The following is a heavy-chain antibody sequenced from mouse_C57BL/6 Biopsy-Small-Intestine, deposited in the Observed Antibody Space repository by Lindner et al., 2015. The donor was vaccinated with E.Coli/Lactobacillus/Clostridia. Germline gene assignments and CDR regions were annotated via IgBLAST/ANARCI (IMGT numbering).Heavy chain of an antibody. CDR1: GHTFTDYY. J-gene: IGHJ2*01. Sequence: VQLQESGPELVKPGTSVKISCKASGHTFTDYYINWVKQRPGQGLEWIGWLYPGSGNTEYNEKFKGKATLTVDTSSNTAYMQLSSLTSEDSAVYFCARGDGAYDEFDYWGQGTTLTVSS. V-gene: IGHV1-84*01. CDR2: LYPGSGNT. D-gene: IGHD2-13*01. CDR3: ARGDGAYDEFDY.